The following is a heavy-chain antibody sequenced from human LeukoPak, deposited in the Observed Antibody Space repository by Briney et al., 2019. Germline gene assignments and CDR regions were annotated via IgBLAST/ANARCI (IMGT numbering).Heavy chain of an antibody. J-gene: IGHJ4*02. CDR3: ARDIQYYDFWSGYYISDY. D-gene: IGHD3-3*01. CDR1: GFTFSSYW. V-gene: IGHV3-7*01. Sequence: GGSLRPSCAASGFTFSSYWMSWVRQAPGKGLEWVANIKQDGSEKYYVDSVKGRFTISRDNAKNSLYLQMNSLRAEDTAVYYCARDIQYYDFWSGYYISDYWGQGTLVTVSS. CDR2: IKQDGSEK.